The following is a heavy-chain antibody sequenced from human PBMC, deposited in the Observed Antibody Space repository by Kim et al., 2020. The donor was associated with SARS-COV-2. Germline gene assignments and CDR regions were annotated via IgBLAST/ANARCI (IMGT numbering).Heavy chain of an antibody. V-gene: IGHV1-24*01. J-gene: IGHJ4*02. CDR3: ATAGSSSWYGYDY. Sequence: YAQKFQGRVTMTEDTSTDTAYMELSSLRSEDTAVYYCATAGSSSWYGYDYWGQGTLVTVSS. D-gene: IGHD6-13*01.